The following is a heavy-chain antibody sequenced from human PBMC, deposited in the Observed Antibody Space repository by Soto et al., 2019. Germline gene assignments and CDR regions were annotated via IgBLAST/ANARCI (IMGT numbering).Heavy chain of an antibody. Sequence: QITLKESGPTLVKPTQTLTLTCTVSGFALTTSGVGVGWIRQPPGKALEWLALIYWDDDKRYSPSLKSRLTITKDTSKNQVVLTVTNMDPVDTATYYCAHRLTRYTWNYGLFDDWGQGTLVTVSS. D-gene: IGHD1-7*01. J-gene: IGHJ4*02. CDR2: IYWDDDK. V-gene: IGHV2-5*02. CDR1: GFALTTSGVG. CDR3: AHRLTRYTWNYGLFDD.